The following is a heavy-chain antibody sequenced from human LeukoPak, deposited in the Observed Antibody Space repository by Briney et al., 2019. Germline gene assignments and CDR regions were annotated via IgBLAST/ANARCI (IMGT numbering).Heavy chain of an antibody. CDR1: DLPFGYFW. D-gene: IGHD6-13*01. CDR3: LRDRGYSTYDC. J-gene: IGHJ4*02. CDR2: IKQDGSEK. V-gene: IGHV3-7*01. Sequence: GGSLGLSGEAPDLPFGYFWMTGVRQAPGKGREWVASIKQDGSEKYYVDSVKGRFTISRDNAKNSLYLQMNTLRAEDTAVYYCLRDRGYSTYDCWGQGTLLTLSS.